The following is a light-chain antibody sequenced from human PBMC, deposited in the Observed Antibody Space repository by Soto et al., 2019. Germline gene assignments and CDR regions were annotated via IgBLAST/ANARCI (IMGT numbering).Light chain of an antibody. J-gene: IGLJ3*02. CDR3: QSYDSSLSGSGV. V-gene: IGLV1-40*01. Sequence: QSVLTQPPSVSGAPAQRVTISCTGSSSNIGAGYDVHWYQQLPGTAPKLLIYGNSNRPSGVPDRFSGSKSGTSASLAITGLQAEDEADYYCQSYDSSLSGSGVFGGGTKLT. CDR1: SSNIGAGYD. CDR2: GNS.